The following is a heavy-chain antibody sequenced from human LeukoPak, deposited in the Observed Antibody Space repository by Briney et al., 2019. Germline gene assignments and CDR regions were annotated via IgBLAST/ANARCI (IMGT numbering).Heavy chain of an antibody. D-gene: IGHD1-7*01. CDR1: GFTFSNAW. J-gene: IGHJ5*02. V-gene: IGHV3-15*01. CDR3: AKGGINYFDP. CDR2: IKSKTDGGAI. Sequence: GSLRLSCAASGFTFSNAWMSWVRQAPGKGLEWVGRIKSKTDGGAIDYAAPVKGRFTISRDDSKNMLYLQMNSLRAEDTAVYYCAKGGINYFDPWGQGTLVTVSS.